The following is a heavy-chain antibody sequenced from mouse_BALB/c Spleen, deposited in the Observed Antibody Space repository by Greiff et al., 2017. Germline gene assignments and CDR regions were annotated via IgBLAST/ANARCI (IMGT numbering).Heavy chain of an antibody. CDR3: NYGFDY. CDR1: GYTFTDYE. D-gene: IGHD1-1*01. Sequence: VKLMESGAELVRPGASVTLSCKASGYTFTDYEMHWVKQTPVHGLEWIGAIDPETGGTAYNQKFKGKATLTADKSSSTAYMELRSLTSEDSAVYYCNYGFDYWGQGTTLTVSS. CDR2: IDPETGGT. J-gene: IGHJ2*01. V-gene: IGHV1-15*01.